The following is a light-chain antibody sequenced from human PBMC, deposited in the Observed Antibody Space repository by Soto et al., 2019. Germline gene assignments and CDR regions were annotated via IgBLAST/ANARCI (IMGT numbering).Light chain of an antibody. J-gene: IGLJ1*01. V-gene: IGLV2-14*03. Sequence: QSALTQPASVSGSPGQWTTISCTGTSSDVGGYNYVSWYQHHPGKAPKLMIYDVTNRPSGVPNRFSGSKSGNTASLTISGLQTEDEADYYCSSDTSSNTDVFGTGTKLTVL. CDR1: SSDVGGYNY. CDR3: SSDTSSNTDV. CDR2: DVT.